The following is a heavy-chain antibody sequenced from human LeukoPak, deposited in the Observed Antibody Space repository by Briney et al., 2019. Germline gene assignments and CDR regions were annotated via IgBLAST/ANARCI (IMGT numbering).Heavy chain of an antibody. D-gene: IGHD6-13*01. CDR3: AREVCSSWYEAVCSFDY. V-gene: IGHV3-74*01. J-gene: IGHJ4*02. CDR2: INSDGSST. CDR1: GFTFSSYW. Sequence: SGGSLRLSCAASGFTFSSYWMHWVRQAPGKGLVWVSRINSDGSSTSYADSVKGRFTISRDNAKNTLYLQMNSLRAEDTAVYYCAREVCSSWYEAVCSFDYWGQGTLVTVSS.